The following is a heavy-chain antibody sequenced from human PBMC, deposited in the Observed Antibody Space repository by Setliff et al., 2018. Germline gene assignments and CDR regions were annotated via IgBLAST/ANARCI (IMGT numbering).Heavy chain of an antibody. Sequence: PSETLSLTCTASGGSITTGGYYWSWIRQHPGEGLEWIGYIYHSGTTYYNPSLESRVRLSVDTSNSQFSLKLSSVTAADRAIYFCARYSSPYYYMDVWGTGIAVTVSS. CDR2: IYHSGTT. CDR1: GGSITTGGYY. CDR3: ARYSSPYYYMDV. J-gene: IGHJ6*03. V-gene: IGHV4-31*03. D-gene: IGHD5-18*01.